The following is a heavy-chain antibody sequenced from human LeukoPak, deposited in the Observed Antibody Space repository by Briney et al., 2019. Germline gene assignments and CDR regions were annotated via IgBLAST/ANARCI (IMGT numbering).Heavy chain of an antibody. CDR2: IYRNDDK. V-gene: IGHV2-5*01. CDR3: AHINPVHEEYQLLFPYFDY. CDR1: GFSLSTSGVG. Sequence: KESGPTLVKPTQTLTLTCTFSGFSLSTSGVGVGWIRQPPGKALEWLALIYRNDDKRYSPSLKSRLTITKDTSKNQVVLTMTNMDPVDTATYDCAHINPVHEEYQLLFPYFDYWGQGTLVTVSS. D-gene: IGHD2-2*01. J-gene: IGHJ4*02.